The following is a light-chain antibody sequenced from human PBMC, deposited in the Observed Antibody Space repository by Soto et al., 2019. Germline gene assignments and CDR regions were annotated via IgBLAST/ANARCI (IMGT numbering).Light chain of an antibody. CDR3: QQSYSTPPT. Sequence: DIQMTQSPSSLSASVGDRVTITCRASQSISSYLNWYQQKPGKAPKPLIYAASSLQSGVPSRFSGSGSGTAFTLTISSLQPEDFATYYCQQSYSTPPTFGQGTKVEIK. J-gene: IGKJ1*01. CDR2: AAS. V-gene: IGKV1-39*01. CDR1: QSISSY.